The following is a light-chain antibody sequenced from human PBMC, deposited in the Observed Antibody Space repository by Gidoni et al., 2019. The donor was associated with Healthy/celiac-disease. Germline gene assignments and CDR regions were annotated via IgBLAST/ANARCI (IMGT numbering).Light chain of an antibody. CDR2: VAS. CDR3: PQRSNWAGLT. CDR1: QSVSSY. J-gene: IGKJ4*01. Sequence: EIVLTQSQATLSLSPGERATLSCRASQSVSSYLALYQQKPGQAPRLLIYVASNRATGIPARFSGSGSGTDFTLTLSSLEPEDFAVYYCPQRSNWAGLTFGGGTKVEIK. V-gene: IGKV3-11*01.